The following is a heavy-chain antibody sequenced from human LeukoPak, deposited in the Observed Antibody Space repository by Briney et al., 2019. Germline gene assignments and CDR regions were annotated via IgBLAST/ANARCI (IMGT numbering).Heavy chain of an antibody. Sequence: ASVKVSCKASGYTFTSYYMHWVRQAPGQGLEWMGIINPSGGSTSYAQKFQGRVTMTRDMSTSTVYMELSSLRSEDTAVYYCARISEYYDSSGYYEYFQHWGQGTLVTVSS. D-gene: IGHD3-22*01. V-gene: IGHV1-46*01. CDR2: INPSGGST. CDR3: ARISEYYDSSGYYEYFQH. J-gene: IGHJ1*01. CDR1: GYTFTSYY.